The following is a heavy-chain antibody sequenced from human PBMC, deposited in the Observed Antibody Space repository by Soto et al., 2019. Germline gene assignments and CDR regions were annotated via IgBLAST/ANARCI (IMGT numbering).Heavy chain of an antibody. Sequence: ASVKVSCKASGYTFSDNYIHWVRQAPGQGLEWMGWINPNSGGSNYARKFQDRVTVTRDMSISTAYMELSRLRSDDTAVYYCARDFRRSADGFDYWGQGTLVTSPQ. CDR3: ARDFRRSADGFDY. J-gene: IGHJ4*02. V-gene: IGHV1-2*02. CDR2: INPNSGGS. CDR1: GYTFSDNY.